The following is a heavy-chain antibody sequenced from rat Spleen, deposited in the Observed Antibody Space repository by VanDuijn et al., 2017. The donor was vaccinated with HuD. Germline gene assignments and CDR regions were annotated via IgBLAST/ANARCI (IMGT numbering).Heavy chain of an antibody. V-gene: IGHV5-29*01. Sequence: EVQMVESSGGLVQPGRSLKLSCAASGFTFSDYGMAWVRQAPTKGLEWVATISYGDSSGHSSTYYRDSVKGRFTISRDNAKSTLYLQMNSLRSEDTATYYCARQRGPSWFAYWGQGSLVTVSS. CDR1: GFTFSDYG. CDR3: ARQRGPSWFAY. J-gene: IGHJ3*01. D-gene: IGHD3-1*01. CDR2: ISYGDSSGHSST.